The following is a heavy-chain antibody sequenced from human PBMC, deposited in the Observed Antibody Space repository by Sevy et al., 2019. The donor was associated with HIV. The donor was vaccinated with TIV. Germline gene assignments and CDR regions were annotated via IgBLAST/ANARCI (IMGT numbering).Heavy chain of an antibody. CDR3: TGVRGTISAYYYFDMDV. J-gene: IGHJ6*02. CDR1: GFTFDDYA. V-gene: IGHV3-49*03. Sequence: GESLKISCTTSGFTFDDYAMSWIRQAPGKGLEWVGFIRSKIYSGTTEYAASVKGRFIISRDESKSIAYLQMNSLKTVDTAVYYCTGVRGTISAYYYFDMDVWGQGTTVTVSS. D-gene: IGHD3-10*01. CDR2: IRSKIYSGTT.